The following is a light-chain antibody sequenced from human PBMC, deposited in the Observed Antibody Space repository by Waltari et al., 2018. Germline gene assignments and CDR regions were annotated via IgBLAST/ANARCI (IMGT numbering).Light chain of an antibody. Sequence: ETVLTQSPATLSLSPGERATLSCRASQSVSSYLAWYQQKPGQAPRLLIYDASNRATGIPARFSGSGSGTDFTLTISSLEPGDFGIYFCHQRSDWPPTFGQGTRLETK. CDR1: QSVSSY. V-gene: IGKV3-11*01. J-gene: IGKJ5*01. CDR2: DAS. CDR3: HQRSDWPPT.